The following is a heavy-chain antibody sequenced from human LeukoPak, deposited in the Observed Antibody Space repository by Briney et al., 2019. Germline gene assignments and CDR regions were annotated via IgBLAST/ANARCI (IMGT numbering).Heavy chain of an antibody. D-gene: IGHD5-12*01. CDR3: AREGVATIGPRYYYYGMDV. V-gene: IGHV3-21*04. Sequence: PGGSLRLSCAASGFTFSSYSMNWVRQAPGKGLEWVSSISSSSSYIYYADSVKGRFTISRDNAKNSLYLQMNSLRAEDTAVYYCAREGVATIGPRYYYYGMDVWGQGTTVTVSS. J-gene: IGHJ6*02. CDR2: ISSSSSYI. CDR1: GFTFSSYS.